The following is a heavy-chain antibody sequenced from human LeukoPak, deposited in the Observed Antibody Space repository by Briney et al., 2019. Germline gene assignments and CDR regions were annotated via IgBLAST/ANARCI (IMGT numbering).Heavy chain of an antibody. CDR1: GGSISSYY. D-gene: IGHD3-22*01. CDR2: IYYSGST. V-gene: IGHV4-59*12. Sequence: SETLSLTCTVSGGSISSYYWSWIRQPPGKGLEWIGYIYYSGSTNYNPSLKSRVTISVDTSKNQFSLKLSSVTAADTAVYYCARDASYYYDSSGYSPLNWFDPWGQGTLVTVSS. CDR3: ARDASYYYDSSGYSPLNWFDP. J-gene: IGHJ5*02.